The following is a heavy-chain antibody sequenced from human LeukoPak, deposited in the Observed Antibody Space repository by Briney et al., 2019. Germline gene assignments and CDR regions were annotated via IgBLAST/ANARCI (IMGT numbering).Heavy chain of an antibody. D-gene: IGHD6-19*01. J-gene: IGHJ4*02. CDR1: GESLSGYY. Sequence: PSETLSLTCSVYGESLSGYYWTWIRQPPGKGLEWIGEINHSGNTNYNPSLKSRVTISVDTSKNQFSLKLTSVTAADTAVYYCARGQWLDNSWGQANLVTVSS. V-gene: IGHV4-34*01. CDR2: INHSGNT. CDR3: ARGQWLDNS.